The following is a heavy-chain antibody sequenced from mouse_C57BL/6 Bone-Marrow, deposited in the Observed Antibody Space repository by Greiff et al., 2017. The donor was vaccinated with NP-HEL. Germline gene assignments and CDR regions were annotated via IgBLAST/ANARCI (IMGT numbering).Heavy chain of an antibody. Sequence: QVQLQQPGAELVKPGASVKMSCKASGYTFTSYWITWVKQRPGQGLEWIGDIYPGSGSTNYNEKFKSKATLTVDTSSSTAYMQLSSLTSEDSAVYYCARRANWDVWGGGYFDYWGQGTTLTVSS. D-gene: IGHD4-1*01. V-gene: IGHV1-55*01. CDR1: GYTFTSYW. CDR2: IYPGSGST. CDR3: ARRANWDVWGGGYFDY. J-gene: IGHJ2*01.